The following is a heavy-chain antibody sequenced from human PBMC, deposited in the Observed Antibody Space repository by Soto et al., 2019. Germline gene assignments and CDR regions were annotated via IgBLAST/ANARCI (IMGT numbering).Heavy chain of an antibody. CDR2: MNPNSGNT. CDR1: GYTFTSYD. Sequence: ASVKVSCKASGYTFTSYDINWVRQATGQGLEWMGWMNPNSGNTGYAQKFQGRVTMTRNTSISTAYMELSSLRSEDTAVYYCARGLRTYYDFWSAKKGDWFDPWGQGTLVTVSS. CDR3: ARGLRTYYDFWSAKKGDWFDP. J-gene: IGHJ5*02. D-gene: IGHD3-3*01. V-gene: IGHV1-8*01.